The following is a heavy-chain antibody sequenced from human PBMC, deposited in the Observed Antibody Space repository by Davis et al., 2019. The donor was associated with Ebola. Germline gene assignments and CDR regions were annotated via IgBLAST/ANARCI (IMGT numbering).Heavy chain of an antibody. V-gene: IGHV1-2*06. Sequence: AASVKVSCKASGYTFTDHYMHWVRQAPGQGLEWMGRINTKSGGTNYAQKFQGRVTMTRDTSISTAYMELSRLGSDDTAVYYCAREAAGSTLAAFDYWGQGTLVAVSS. D-gene: IGHD6-13*01. CDR2: INTKSGGT. J-gene: IGHJ4*02. CDR3: AREAAGSTLAAFDY. CDR1: GYTFTDHY.